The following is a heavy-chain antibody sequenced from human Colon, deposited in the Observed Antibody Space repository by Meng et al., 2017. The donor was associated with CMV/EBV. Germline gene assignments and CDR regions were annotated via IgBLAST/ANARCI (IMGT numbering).Heavy chain of an antibody. V-gene: IGHV3-74*01. CDR1: RFTFCRYW. CDR2: INSDGSST. J-gene: IGHJ5*02. D-gene: IGHD3-16*01. CDR3: ARVLFGNWFDP. Sequence: LSCAASRFTFCRYWVHCVRQAPWTGLVWVSRINSDGSSTRYADSVKGRLTISRANAKNTLYLQMNSLRAEDTAVYYCARVLFGNWFDPWGQGTLVTVSS.